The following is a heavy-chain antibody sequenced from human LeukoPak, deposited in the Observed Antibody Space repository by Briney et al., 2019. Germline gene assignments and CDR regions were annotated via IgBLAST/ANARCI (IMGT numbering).Heavy chain of an antibody. V-gene: IGHV3-49*04. Sequence: GGSLRLSCTASGFTFGDYAMSWVRQAPGKGLEWVGFIRSKAYGGTTEYAASVEGRFTISRDDSKSIAYLQMNSLKTEDTAVYYCTRDWLLVVPAAIDSYYYYMDVWGKGTTVTVSS. D-gene: IGHD2-2*02. CDR2: IRSKAYGGTT. CDR1: GFTFGDYA. J-gene: IGHJ6*03. CDR3: TRDWLLVVPAAIDSYYYYMDV.